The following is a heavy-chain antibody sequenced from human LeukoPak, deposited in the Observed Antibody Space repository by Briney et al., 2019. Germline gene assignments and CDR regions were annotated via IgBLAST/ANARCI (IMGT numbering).Heavy chain of an antibody. J-gene: IGHJ6*03. CDR1: GFIFTDYS. D-gene: IGHD1-26*01. Sequence: PGGSLRLSCAASGFIFTDYSMSWIRQAPGKGLEWLAYITSSGGDIYYADSVKGRFTLSRDNAKNSLYLQMSSLRAEDTAVYYCARDPYSGSYSDYYYYYMDVWGKGTTVTVSS. V-gene: IGHV3-11*01. CDR3: ARDPYSGSYSDYYYYYMDV. CDR2: ITSSGGDI.